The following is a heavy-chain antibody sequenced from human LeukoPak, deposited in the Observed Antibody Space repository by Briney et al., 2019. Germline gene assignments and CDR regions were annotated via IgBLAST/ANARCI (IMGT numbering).Heavy chain of an antibody. CDR3: ARDPGNPTRFSYSFDS. Sequence: PSETLSLTCTVSGGSIGSTNYYWGWIRQPPGKGLEWIANIYYSGSTYYNPSLRSRVTMSVDTSKNQFSLNLSSVTAADTAVYFCARDPGNPTRFSYSFDSWGQGALVTVSS. V-gene: IGHV4-39*07. CDR2: IYYSGST. CDR1: GGSIGSTNYY. J-gene: IGHJ4*02. D-gene: IGHD4-23*01.